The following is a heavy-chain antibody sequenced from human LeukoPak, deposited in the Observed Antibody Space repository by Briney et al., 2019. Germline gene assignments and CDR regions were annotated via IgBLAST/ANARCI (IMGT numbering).Heavy chain of an antibody. CDR1: GYTFTSYA. D-gene: IGHD3-3*01. V-gene: IGHV1-3*01. Sequence: HWASVKVSCKASGYTFTSYAMHWVRQAPGQRLEWMGWINAGNGNTKYSQKFQGRVTITRDTSASTAYMELSSLRSEDTAVYYCARVATYFWSGSNWFDPWGQGTLVTVSS. CDR2: INAGNGNT. J-gene: IGHJ5*02. CDR3: ARVATYFWSGSNWFDP.